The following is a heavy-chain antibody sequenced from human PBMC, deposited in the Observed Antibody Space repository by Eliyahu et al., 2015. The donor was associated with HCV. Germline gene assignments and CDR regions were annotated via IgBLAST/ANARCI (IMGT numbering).Heavy chain of an antibody. CDR3: ARECIQLRADGLAPSDY. D-gene: IGHD5-18*01. V-gene: IGHV1-3*01. CDR1: GYTFSTYA. J-gene: IGHJ4*02. CDR2: INAGNGNR. Sequence: QVQLVQSGAEVKKPGASVKVSCKASGYTFSTYAMHWVRQAPGQRLEWMGWINAGNGNRKYSQKFQGRVTISRDTSASTAYMELSGLRSEDTAVYYCARECIQLRADGLAPSDYWGQGTLVTVSS.